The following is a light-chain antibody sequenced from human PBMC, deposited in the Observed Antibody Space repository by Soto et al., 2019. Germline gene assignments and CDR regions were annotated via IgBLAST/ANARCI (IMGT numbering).Light chain of an antibody. Sequence: IVWTKSPATLSLSPGERATLSCRASQSVSSYLAWYQQKLGQAPRLLIYGASNRATGIPDRFSGSGSGTDYTLTIGRLEPEDFAVYYCQQYGSSPWTFGQGTKVDIK. CDR1: QSVSSY. V-gene: IGKV3-20*01. CDR2: GAS. CDR3: QQYGSSPWT. J-gene: IGKJ1*01.